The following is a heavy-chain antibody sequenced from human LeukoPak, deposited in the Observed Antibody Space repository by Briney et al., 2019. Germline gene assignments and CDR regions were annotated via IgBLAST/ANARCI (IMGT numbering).Heavy chain of an antibody. CDR3: ARDSAMANFDY. CDR2: ISSSGSTI. CDR1: GFTFSSYA. V-gene: IGHV3-11*01. Sequence: GGSLRLSCAASGFTFSSYAMSWIRQAPGKGLEWVSYISSSGSTIYYADSVKGRFTISRDNAKNSLYLQMNSLRAEDTAVYYCARDSAMANFDYWGQGTLVTVSS. J-gene: IGHJ4*02. D-gene: IGHD5-18*01.